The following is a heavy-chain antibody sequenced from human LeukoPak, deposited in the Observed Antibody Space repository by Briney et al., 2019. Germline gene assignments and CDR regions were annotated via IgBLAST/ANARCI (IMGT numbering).Heavy chain of an antibody. CDR3: ARGPRITLIRGGQWYYYMDV. J-gene: IGHJ6*03. CDR1: GYTFTSYY. CDR2: INPSGGST. D-gene: IGHD3-10*01. Sequence: ASVKVSCKASGYTFTSYYMHWVRQAPGQGLEWMGIINPSGGSTSYAQKFQGRVTMTRDTSTSTVYMELSSLRSEDTAVYYCARGPRITLIRGGQWYYYMDVWGKGTTVTISS. V-gene: IGHV1-46*01.